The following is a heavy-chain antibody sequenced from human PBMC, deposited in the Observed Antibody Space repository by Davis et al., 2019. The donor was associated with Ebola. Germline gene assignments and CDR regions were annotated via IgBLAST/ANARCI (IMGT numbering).Heavy chain of an antibody. J-gene: IGHJ4*02. CDR3: AKERGDWNFPADY. CDR1: GFTFSSYA. V-gene: IGHV3-23*01. Sequence: PGGSLRLSCAASGFTFSSYAMNWVRQAPGKGLEWVSVISGSGGSTYYADSVKGRFTISRDNSKNTLYLQMNSLRAEDTAIYYCAKERGDWNFPADYWGQGTLVTVSS. D-gene: IGHD1-7*01. CDR2: ISGSGGST.